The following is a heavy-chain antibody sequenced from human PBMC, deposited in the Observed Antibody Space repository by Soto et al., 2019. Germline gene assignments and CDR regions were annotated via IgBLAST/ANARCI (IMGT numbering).Heavy chain of an antibody. D-gene: IGHD6-19*01. J-gene: IGHJ4*02. Sequence: QVLLQESGPGLVQPSGTLSLSCAVSGDSISTNYFWGWVRQPPGKGLEWVGDISHSGSVNYNPSLKCXVPISIDKSKNQFSLKLNSVTAADTAVYYCARSFGWYAIDYWGQGTLVIVSS. CDR3: ARSFGWYAIDY. V-gene: IGHV4-4*02. CDR1: GDSISTNYF. CDR2: ISHSGSV.